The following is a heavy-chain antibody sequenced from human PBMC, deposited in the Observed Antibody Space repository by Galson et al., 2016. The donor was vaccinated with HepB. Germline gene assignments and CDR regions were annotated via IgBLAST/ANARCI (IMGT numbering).Heavy chain of an antibody. CDR3: ARQVDSSGYYDWYFDL. J-gene: IGHJ2*01. D-gene: IGHD3-22*01. CDR2: TYSGGST. Sequence: SLRLSCSASGFSFSNNFMSWVRQAPGKGLEWVSVTYSGGSTYYADSVKGRFTISRDNSKNTLYLQTNSLRAEDTAVYYCARQVDSSGYYDWYFDLWGRGTLVTVSS. CDR1: GFSFSNNF. V-gene: IGHV3-53*01.